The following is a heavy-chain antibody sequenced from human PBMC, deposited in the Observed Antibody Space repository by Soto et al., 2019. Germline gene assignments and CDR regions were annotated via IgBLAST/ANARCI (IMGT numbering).Heavy chain of an antibody. CDR3: ARDASGSYYEGGFDY. CDR1: GYTFTSYY. CDR2: INPSGGST. J-gene: IGHJ4*02. D-gene: IGHD1-26*01. Sequence: VASVKVSCKASGYTFTSYYMHWVRQAPGQGLEWMGIINPSGGSTSYAQKFQGRVTMTRDTSTSTVYMELSSLRSEDTAVYYCARDASGSYYEGGFDYWGQGALVTVPS. V-gene: IGHV1-46*01.